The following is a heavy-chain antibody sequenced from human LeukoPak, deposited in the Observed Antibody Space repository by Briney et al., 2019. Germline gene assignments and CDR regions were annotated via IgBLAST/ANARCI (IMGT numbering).Heavy chain of an antibody. V-gene: IGHV1-18*04. CDR2: ISAYNSNT. CDR1: GYTFTSYY. J-gene: IGHJ4*02. Sequence: ASVKVSCKASGYTFTSYYMHWVRQAPGQGLEWMGWISAYNSNTNYAQKLQGRVTMTTDTSTSTAYMELRSLRSDDTAVYYCARDRHIVVVTASRPIDYWGQGTLVTVSS. D-gene: IGHD2-21*02. CDR3: ARDRHIVVVTASRPIDY.